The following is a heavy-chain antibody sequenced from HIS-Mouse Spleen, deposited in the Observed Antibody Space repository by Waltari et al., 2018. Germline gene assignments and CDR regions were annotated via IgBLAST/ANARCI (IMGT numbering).Heavy chain of an antibody. CDR3: ARIAEGYSSGWYAFDY. V-gene: IGHV2-70*15. CDR1: GFSLSTSGMC. CDR2: MDWDDDK. Sequence: QVTLRESGPALVKPTQTLTLTCTFSGFSLSTSGMCVSCIRHPPGKALEWLARMDWDDDKYYSPSLKTRLTISKDTSKNQVVLTMTNMDPVDTATYYCARIAEGYSSGWYAFDYWGQGTLVTVSS. D-gene: IGHD6-19*01. J-gene: IGHJ4*02.